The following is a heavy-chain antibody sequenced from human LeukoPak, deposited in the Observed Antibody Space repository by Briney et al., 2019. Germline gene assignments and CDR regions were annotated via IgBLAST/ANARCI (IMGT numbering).Heavy chain of an antibody. CDR2: IYYSGST. CDR1: GGSLSTHH. D-gene: IGHD2-21*02. CDR3: ARAARLSIVVVTAIPDL. Sequence: SETLSLTCVVSGGSLSTHHWSWIRQHPGKGLEWIGYIYYSGSTYCNPSLKSRVTISVDTSKNQFSLKLSSVTAADTAVYYCARAARLSIVVVTAIPDLWGQGTLVTVSS. J-gene: IGHJ4*02. V-gene: IGHV4-31*11.